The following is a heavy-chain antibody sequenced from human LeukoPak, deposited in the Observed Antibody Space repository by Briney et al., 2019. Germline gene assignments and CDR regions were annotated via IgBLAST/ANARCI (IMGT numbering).Heavy chain of an antibody. Sequence: GGSLRLSCAASGFNFGVYNMNWVRQTLGKGLEWVSSISSDAHYIYYADSVKGRFTISRDNANNSVFLQMNGLRAEDTAVYFCAIEKNRLVLTAPFQYWGQGVPVIVSS. CDR2: ISSDAHYI. D-gene: IGHD4/OR15-4a*01. CDR3: AIEKNRLVLTAPFQY. CDR1: GFNFGVYN. J-gene: IGHJ4*02. V-gene: IGHV3-21*06.